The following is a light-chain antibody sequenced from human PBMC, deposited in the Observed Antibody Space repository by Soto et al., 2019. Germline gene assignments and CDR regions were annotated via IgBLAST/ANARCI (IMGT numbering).Light chain of an antibody. J-gene: IGKJ3*01. CDR1: QGISTS. V-gene: IGKV1-16*02. CDR3: LQYLSYPFT. CDR2: ATS. Sequence: DIQMTQSPSSMSASVGDRVTIICRASQGISTSIAWYQQKPGKAPKSLIDATSSLQSGVPSKFTGSGSGTDFTLTFRSLQPQDFATYSCLQYLSYPFTFGPGTKVHI.